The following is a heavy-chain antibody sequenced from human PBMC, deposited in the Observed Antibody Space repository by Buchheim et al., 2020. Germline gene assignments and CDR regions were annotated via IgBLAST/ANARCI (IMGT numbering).Heavy chain of an antibody. CDR3: VRHGHGGLNEGPLDY. Sequence: EVQLVQSGAEVKKSGESLKISCKASGYNFLGYWTGWVRQMPGKGLEWMGIILGDSDSRYSPSFEGHVAISGDRSTRTAYLPWSSLQASDTAMYYCVRHGHGGLNEGPLDYWGPGT. J-gene: IGHJ4*02. D-gene: IGHD4-23*01. CDR1: GYNFLGYW. V-gene: IGHV5-51*02. CDR2: ILGDSDS.